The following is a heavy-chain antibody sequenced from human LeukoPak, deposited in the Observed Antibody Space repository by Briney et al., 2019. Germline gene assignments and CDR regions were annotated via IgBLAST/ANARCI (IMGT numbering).Heavy chain of an antibody. J-gene: IGHJ4*02. V-gene: IGHV3-7*01. CDR3: ARELIRSYGRLAQTYYFDY. Sequence: SGGSLRLSCAASGFTFSSYWMSWVRQAPGKGLEWVANIKQDGSEKYYVDSVKGRFTISRDNAKNSLYLQMNSLRAEDTAVYYCARELIRSYGRLAQTYYFDYWGQGTLVTVSS. CDR1: GFTFSSYW. CDR2: IKQDGSEK. D-gene: IGHD5-18*01.